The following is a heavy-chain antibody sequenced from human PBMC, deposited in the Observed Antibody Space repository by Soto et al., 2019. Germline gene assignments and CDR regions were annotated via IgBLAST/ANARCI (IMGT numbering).Heavy chain of an antibody. CDR3: ARPRGVVGPTPRPYYFDY. CDR2: INHSGST. J-gene: IGHJ4*02. D-gene: IGHD1-26*01. CDR1: GGSFSGYY. Sequence: QVQLQQWGAGLLKPSETLSLTCAVYGGSFSGYYWSWIRQPPGKGLEWIGEINHSGSTNYNPSLKSRVTISVDTSKNQFSLKLSSVTAADTAVYYCARPRGVVGPTPRPYYFDYWGQGTLVTVSS. V-gene: IGHV4-34*01.